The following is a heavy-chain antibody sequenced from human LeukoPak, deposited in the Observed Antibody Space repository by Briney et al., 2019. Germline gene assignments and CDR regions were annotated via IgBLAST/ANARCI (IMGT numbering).Heavy chain of an antibody. J-gene: IGHJ3*02. CDR3: ARVQRGEQWLVRGAFDI. CDR2: IIPIFGTA. D-gene: IGHD6-19*01. Sequence: VKVSCKASGGTFSSYAISWVRQAPGQGLEWMGGIIPIFGTANYAQKFQGRVTITADKSTSTAYMELSSLGSEDTAVYYCARVQRGEQWLVRGAFDIWGQGTMVTVSS. CDR1: GGTFSSYA. V-gene: IGHV1-69*06.